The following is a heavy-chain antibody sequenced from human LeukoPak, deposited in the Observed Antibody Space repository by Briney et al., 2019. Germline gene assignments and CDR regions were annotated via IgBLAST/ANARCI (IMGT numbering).Heavy chain of an antibody. D-gene: IGHD3-9*01. CDR1: GGSISSSSYY. CDR2: IYYSGST. J-gene: IGHJ4*02. CDR3: ARHYYDILTGTSFDY. Sequence: PSETLSLTSTVSGGSISSSSYYWGWIRQPPGKGLEWIGSIYYSGSTYYNPSLKSRVTISVDTSKNQFSLKLSSVTAADTAVYYCARHYYDILTGTSFDYWGQGTLVTVSS. V-gene: IGHV4-39*01.